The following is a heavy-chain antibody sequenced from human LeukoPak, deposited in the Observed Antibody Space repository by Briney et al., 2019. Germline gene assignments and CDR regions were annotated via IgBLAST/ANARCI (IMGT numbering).Heavy chain of an antibody. Sequence: SETLSFTCAVYGGSFSGYYGNWIRQPPGKGLEWIGEINHSGNTNYNPSLKSRVTISVDTSKNQFSLKLSSVTAADTAVYYCARGVRRTLGMDVWGQGTTVTVS. V-gene: IGHV4-34*01. CDR3: ARGVRRTLGMDV. CDR1: GGSFSGYY. D-gene: IGHD2-2*01. J-gene: IGHJ6*02. CDR2: INHSGNT.